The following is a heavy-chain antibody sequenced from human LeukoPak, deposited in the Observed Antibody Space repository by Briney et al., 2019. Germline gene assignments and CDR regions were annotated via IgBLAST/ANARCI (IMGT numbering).Heavy chain of an antibody. D-gene: IGHD3-22*01. Sequence: PGRSLRLSCAASGFTFSSYGMHWVRQAPGKGLEWVAIIWYDGTNKYYAASVKGRFTISRDNSKSSLYLQMNSLRTEDTALYYCAKGVNYYDSSGLDYWGQGTLVTVSS. CDR2: IWYDGTNK. V-gene: IGHV3-33*03. J-gene: IGHJ4*02. CDR3: AKGVNYYDSSGLDY. CDR1: GFTFSSYG.